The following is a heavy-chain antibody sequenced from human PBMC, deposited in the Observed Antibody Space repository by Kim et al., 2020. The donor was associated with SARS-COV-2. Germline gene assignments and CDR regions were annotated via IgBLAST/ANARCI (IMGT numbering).Heavy chain of an antibody. J-gene: IGHJ6*01. CDR2: ISYDGSNK. Sequence: SLRLSCAASGFTFRSYGMHWVRQAPGKGPEWVAVISYDGSNKNYADSVKGRFIISRDNSKNTLYLQMNSLRAEDTAVYYCARDANRGYSYGWTYYYYG. V-gene: IGHV3-30*19. CDR3: ARDANRGYSYGWTYYYYG. CDR1: GFTFRSYG. D-gene: IGHD5-18*01.